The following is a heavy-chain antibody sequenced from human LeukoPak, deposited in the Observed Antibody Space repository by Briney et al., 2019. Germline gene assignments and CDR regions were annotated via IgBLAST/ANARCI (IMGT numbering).Heavy chain of an antibody. CDR1: GYTFTSYG. J-gene: IGHJ4*02. D-gene: IGHD3-3*01. CDR3: ARDGYDFWSGYYTFDY. Sequence: GASVKVSCKASGYTFTSYGISWVRQAPGQGLEWMGWISAYNGNTNYAQKLQSRVTMTTDTSTSTAYMELRSLRSDDTAVYYCARDGYDFWSGYYTFDYWGQGTLVTVSS. V-gene: IGHV1-18*01. CDR2: ISAYNGNT.